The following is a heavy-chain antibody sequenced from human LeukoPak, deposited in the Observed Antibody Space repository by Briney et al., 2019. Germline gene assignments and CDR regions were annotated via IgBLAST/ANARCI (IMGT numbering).Heavy chain of an antibody. D-gene: IGHD1-26*01. CDR1: GFTVSSNY. J-gene: IGHJ3*02. Sequence: GGSLRLSCAASGFTVSSNYMSWVRQAPGKGLEWVSVIYSGGNTYYADSVKGRFTIFRDNSKNTVSLQMNSLRDEDTAVYFCAVSRIVGAVDVFDMWGQGTMVTVSS. V-gene: IGHV3-66*01. CDR3: AVSRIVGAVDVFDM. CDR2: IYSGGNT.